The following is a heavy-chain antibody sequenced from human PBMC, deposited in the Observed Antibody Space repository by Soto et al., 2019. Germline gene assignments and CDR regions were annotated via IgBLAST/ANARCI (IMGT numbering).Heavy chain of an antibody. CDR1: GYTFTSYD. D-gene: IGHD6-13*01. V-gene: IGHV1-8*01. CDR2: MNPNSGNT. Sequence: QVQLVQSGAEVKKPGASVKVSCKASGYTFTSYDINWVRQATGQGLEWMGWMNPNSGNTGYAQKFQGRVTMTRNTSISTAYMELSSLRSEDTAGYYCASGPGSWYYYYMDVWGKGTTVTVSS. J-gene: IGHJ6*03. CDR3: ASGPGSWYYYYMDV.